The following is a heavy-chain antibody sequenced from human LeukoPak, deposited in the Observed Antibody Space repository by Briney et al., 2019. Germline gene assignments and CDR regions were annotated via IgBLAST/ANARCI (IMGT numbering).Heavy chain of an antibody. CDR2: ISYDGSHK. J-gene: IGHJ4*02. Sequence: GSLRLSCAASGFTFSNYGLHWVRQAPGKGLEWVAIISYDGSHKYYADSVKGRFTISRDNSKNTLYLQMNSLRAEDTAVYYCAKGGYSGYEYDYWGQGTLVTVSS. CDR1: GFTFSNYG. CDR3: AKGGYSGYEYDY. V-gene: IGHV3-30*18. D-gene: IGHD5-12*01.